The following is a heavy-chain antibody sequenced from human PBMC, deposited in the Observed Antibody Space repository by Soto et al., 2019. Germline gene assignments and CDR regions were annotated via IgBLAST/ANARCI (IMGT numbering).Heavy chain of an antibody. CDR2: ISYDGSNK. CDR1: GFTFSSYA. J-gene: IGHJ4*02. V-gene: IGHV3-30*04. Sequence: PGGSLRLSCAASGFTFSSYAMHWVRQAPGKGLEWVAVISYDGSNKYYADSVKGRFTISRDNSKNTLYLQMNSLRAEDTAVYYCAKDTGGSYYSAFDYWGQGTLVTVSS. CDR3: AKDTGGSYYSAFDY. D-gene: IGHD1-26*01.